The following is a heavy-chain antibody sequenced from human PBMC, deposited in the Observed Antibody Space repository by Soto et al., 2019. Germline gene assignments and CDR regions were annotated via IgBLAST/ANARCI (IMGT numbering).Heavy chain of an antibody. J-gene: IGHJ4*02. V-gene: IGHV3-30*03. CDR1: GFTFSSYG. D-gene: IGHD3-10*01. CDR3: APWFGAFDF. Sequence: QVQLVESGGGVVQPGRSLRLSCAASGFTFSSYGMHWVRQAPGKGLEWVAVISYDGSNKYYADSVKGRFTISRDNSKNTLYLQMNGLRAEDTAVYYCAPWFGAFDFRGQGTLVPVSS. CDR2: ISYDGSNK.